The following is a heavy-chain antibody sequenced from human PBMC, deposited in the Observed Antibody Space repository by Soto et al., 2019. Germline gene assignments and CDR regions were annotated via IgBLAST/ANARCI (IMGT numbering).Heavy chain of an antibody. CDR1: GFTFSSYS. CDR3: ASVPLMITFGGVIAEDAFDI. Sequence: GGSLRLSCAASGFTFSSYSMNWVRQAPGKGLEWVSSISSSSSYIYYADSVKGRFTISRDNAKNSLYLQMNSLRAEDTAVYYCASVPLMITFGGVIAEDAFDIWGQGTMVTVSS. D-gene: IGHD3-16*02. CDR2: ISSSSSYI. J-gene: IGHJ3*02. V-gene: IGHV3-21*01.